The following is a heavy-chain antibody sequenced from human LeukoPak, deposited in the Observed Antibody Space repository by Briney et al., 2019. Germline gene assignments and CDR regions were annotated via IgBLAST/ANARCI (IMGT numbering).Heavy chain of an antibody. D-gene: IGHD6-13*01. Sequence: SETLSLTCTVSGGSISSSSSYWSWIRQPPGKGLEWIGYIFYSGSTNYNPSLKSRVTISVDTSKNQFSLKLNSVTAADTAVYYCAREDNIAAVDYWGQGTLVTVSS. CDR1: GGSISSSSSY. V-gene: IGHV4-61*01. CDR2: IFYSGST. J-gene: IGHJ4*02. CDR3: AREDNIAAVDY.